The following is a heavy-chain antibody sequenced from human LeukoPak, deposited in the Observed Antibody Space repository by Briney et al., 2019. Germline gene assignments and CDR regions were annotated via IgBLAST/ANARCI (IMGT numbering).Heavy chain of an antibody. D-gene: IGHD1-26*01. J-gene: IGHJ4*02. Sequence: GGSLRLSCEASGYDFSRHGIHWVRQAPGKGLEWVTFIRHDSSNKYYADFVKGRFTISRDNSKNTLYLQMDSLRTEDTAVYYCAKDLGGGTYNSYWGQGTLVTVSS. CDR2: IRHDSSNK. CDR1: GYDFSRHG. V-gene: IGHV3-30*02. CDR3: AKDLGGGTYNSY.